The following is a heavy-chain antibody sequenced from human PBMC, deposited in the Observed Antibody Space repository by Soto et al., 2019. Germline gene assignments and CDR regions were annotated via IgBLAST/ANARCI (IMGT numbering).Heavy chain of an antibody. CDR1: GGTFSSYA. Sequence: QVQLVQSGAEVKKPGSSVKVSCKASGGTFSSYAISWVRQAPGQGLEWMGGIIPIFGTANYAQKFQGRVTITADESTSTAYMELSSLRSEDTAVYYGARGMEMATLKGDWFDPWGQGTLVTVSS. D-gene: IGHD5-12*01. CDR2: IIPIFGTA. V-gene: IGHV1-69*01. J-gene: IGHJ5*02. CDR3: ARGMEMATLKGDWFDP.